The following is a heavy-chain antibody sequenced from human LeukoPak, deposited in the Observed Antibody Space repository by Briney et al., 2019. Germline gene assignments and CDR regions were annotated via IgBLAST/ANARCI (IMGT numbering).Heavy chain of an antibody. CDR1: GFTFSSYA. Sequence: GSLRLSCAASGFTFSSYAMSWVRQAPGKGLEWVSAISGSGGSTYYADSVKGRFTISRDNSKNTLYLQMNSLRAEDTPVYYCAKDRFRPTIFGVGNWFDPWGQGTLVTVSS. CDR3: AKDRFRPTIFGVGNWFDP. V-gene: IGHV3-23*01. CDR2: ISGSGGST. D-gene: IGHD3-3*01. J-gene: IGHJ5*02.